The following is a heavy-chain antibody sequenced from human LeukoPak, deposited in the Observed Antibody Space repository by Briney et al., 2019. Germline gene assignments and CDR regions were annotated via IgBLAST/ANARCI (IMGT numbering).Heavy chain of an antibody. D-gene: IGHD3-10*01. CDR2: ISKNCSDR. CDR1: VFTFSNYD. Sequence: GGSLRLSCAATVFTFSNYDMNWVRQAPGKGLGWVSSISKNCSDRFYADSLKGRFHISRDIAKNYVYLQMNYQTTEDTAVYYCTSGPYGSGIVVGIWFDPWGQGTLVTVSS. V-gene: IGHV3-21*01. J-gene: IGHJ5*02. CDR3: TSGPYGSGIVVGIWFDP.